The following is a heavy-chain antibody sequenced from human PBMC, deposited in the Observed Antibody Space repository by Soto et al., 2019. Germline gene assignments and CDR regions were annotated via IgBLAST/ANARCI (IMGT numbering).Heavy chain of an antibody. CDR1: GFTFNNYA. Sequence: EVQLLDSGGGLVQPGGSLRLSCAAPGFTFNNYAMTWVRQAPGKGLEWVATISGTGGSTYYADSVKGRFTISRDNSKNTLYLQMNSLRVEDTAVYYCAKDRLGGNFDYWGQGTQVTVSS. CDR2: ISGTGGST. V-gene: IGHV3-23*01. J-gene: IGHJ4*02. CDR3: AKDRLGGNFDY.